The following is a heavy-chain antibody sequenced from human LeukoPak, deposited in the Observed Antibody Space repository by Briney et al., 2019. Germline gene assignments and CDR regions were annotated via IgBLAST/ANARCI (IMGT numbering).Heavy chain of an antibody. Sequence: GGSLRLSCAASGFTFSSYAMSWVRQAPGKGLEWVSAISGSGGSTYYADSVKGRFTISRDNSKNTLYLQMNSLRAEDTAVYYCANLAGSSSWYYRHNDAFDIWGQGTMVTVSS. CDR1: GFTFSSYA. CDR3: ANLAGSSSWYYRHNDAFDI. J-gene: IGHJ3*02. CDR2: ISGSGGST. D-gene: IGHD6-13*01. V-gene: IGHV3-23*01.